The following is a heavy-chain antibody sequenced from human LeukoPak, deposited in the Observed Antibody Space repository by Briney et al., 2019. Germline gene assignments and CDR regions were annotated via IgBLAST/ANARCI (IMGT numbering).Heavy chain of an antibody. V-gene: IGHV4-34*01. CDR3: ARPLRYSSSWCS. Sequence: PSETLSLTCAVYGGSFSGYYWSWIRQPPGKGLEWIGEINHSGSTNYNPSLKSRVTISVDTSKNQFSLKLSSVAAADTAVYYCARPLRYSSSWCSWGQGTLVTVSS. CDR1: GGSFSGYY. CDR2: INHSGST. D-gene: IGHD6-13*01. J-gene: IGHJ4*02.